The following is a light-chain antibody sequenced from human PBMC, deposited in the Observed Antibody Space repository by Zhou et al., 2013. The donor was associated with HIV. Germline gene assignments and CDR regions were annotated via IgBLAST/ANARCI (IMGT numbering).Light chain of an antibody. CDR2: GAF. CDR3: QQRSNWPPT. V-gene: IGKV3-15*01. Sequence: EIVMTQSPATLSVSPGERAALSCRASQSVSSNLAWYQQKPGQAPRLLIYGAFTRATGIPARFSGSGSGTEFTLTISSLQSEDFAVYYCQQRSNWPPTFGGGTKVEIK. J-gene: IGKJ4*01. CDR1: QSVSSN.